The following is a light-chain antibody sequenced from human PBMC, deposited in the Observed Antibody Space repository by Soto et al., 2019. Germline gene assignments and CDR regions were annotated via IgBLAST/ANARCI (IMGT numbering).Light chain of an antibody. CDR2: GAF. CDR1: QSVSSN. J-gene: IGKJ1*01. CDR3: QQYNDWPLT. Sequence: IGLTQSAGTLSLYPGERVTLSCRASQSVSSNYLAWYQQNPGQAPRLLIHGAFTRATGIPARFSGTGSGTEFTLTISSLQSEDFALYYCQQYNDWPLTFGQGTKVDIK. V-gene: IGKV3-15*01.